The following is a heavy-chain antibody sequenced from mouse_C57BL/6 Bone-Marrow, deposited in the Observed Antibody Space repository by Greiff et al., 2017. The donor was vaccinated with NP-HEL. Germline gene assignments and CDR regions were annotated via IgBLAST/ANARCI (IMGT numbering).Heavy chain of an antibody. V-gene: IGHV1-5*01. Sequence: DVKLQESGTVLARPGASVKMSCKTSGYTFTSYWMHWVKQRPGQGLEWIGAIYPGNSDTSYNQKFKGRAKLTAVTSASTAYMELSSLRNEDSAVYYCTIAIYYDYDGYWYFEVWGTGTTVTVSS. CDR3: TIAIYYDYDGYWYFEV. CDR2: IYPGNSDT. D-gene: IGHD2-4*01. J-gene: IGHJ1*03. CDR1: GYTFTSYW.